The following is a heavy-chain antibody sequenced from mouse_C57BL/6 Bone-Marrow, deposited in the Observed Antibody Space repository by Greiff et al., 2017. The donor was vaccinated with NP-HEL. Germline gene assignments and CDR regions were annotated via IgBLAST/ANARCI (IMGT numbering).Heavy chain of an antibody. CDR3: ARWSNYEDFDV. CDR2: IYPGSGST. V-gene: IGHV1-55*01. CDR1: GYTFTSYW. Sequence: QVHVKQSGAELVKPGASVKMSCKASGYTFTSYWITWVKQRPGQGLEWIGDIYPGSGSTNYNEKFKSKATLTVDTSSSTAYMQLSSLTSEDSAVYYCARWSNYEDFDVWGTGTTVTVSS. J-gene: IGHJ1*03. D-gene: IGHD2-5*01.